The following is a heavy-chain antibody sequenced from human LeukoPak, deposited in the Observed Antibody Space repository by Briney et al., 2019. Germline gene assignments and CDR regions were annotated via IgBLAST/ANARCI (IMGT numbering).Heavy chain of an antibody. V-gene: IGHV1-2*04. CDR2: INPNSGGT. Sequence: ASVRVSCKASGYTFTGYYMHWVRQAPGQGLEWMGWINPNSGGTNYAQKFQGWVTMTRDTSISTAYMELSRLRSDDTAVYYCARGLGYCSGGSCYSGVYYYYGMDVWGKGTTVTVSS. D-gene: IGHD2-15*01. CDR3: ARGLGYCSGGSCYSGVYYYYGMDV. J-gene: IGHJ6*04. CDR1: GYTFTGYY.